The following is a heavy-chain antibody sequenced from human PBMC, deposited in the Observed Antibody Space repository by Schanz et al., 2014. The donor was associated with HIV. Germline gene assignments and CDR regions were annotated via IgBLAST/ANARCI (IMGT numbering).Heavy chain of an antibody. V-gene: IGHV1-18*01. Sequence: SGTEVKKPGASVTVSCKASGYTFSNYAINWVRQAPGQGLEWMGWISGYIGNTDYAQNLQDRVTMTADTFTSTAYMELRSLRSDDTAVYYCARGSCSGGTCYSGDHWGQGTLVAVSA. CDR2: ISGYIGNT. J-gene: IGHJ4*02. CDR1: GYTFSNYA. D-gene: IGHD2-15*01. CDR3: ARGSCSGGTCYSGDH.